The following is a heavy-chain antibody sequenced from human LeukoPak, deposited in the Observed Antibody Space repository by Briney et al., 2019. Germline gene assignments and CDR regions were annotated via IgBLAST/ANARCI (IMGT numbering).Heavy chain of an antibody. D-gene: IGHD5-24*01. CDR2: IIPIFGTA. V-gene: IGHV1-69*01. J-gene: IGHJ4*02. Sequence: GSSVKVSCKASGGTLSSYAISWVRQAPGQGLEWMGGIIPIFGTANYAQKFQGRVTITADESTSTAYMELSSLRSEDTAVYYCAGRDGYPTVEYFDYWGQGTLVTVSS. CDR1: GGTLSSYA. CDR3: AGRDGYPTVEYFDY.